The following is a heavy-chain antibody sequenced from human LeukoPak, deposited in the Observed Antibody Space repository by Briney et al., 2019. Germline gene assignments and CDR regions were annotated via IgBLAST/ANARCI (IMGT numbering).Heavy chain of an antibody. Sequence: ASVKVSCKASGYTFTGYYMHWVRQAPGQGLEWMGRIIPIFGTANYAQKFQGRVTITTDESTSTAYMELSSLRSEDTAVYYCARERKTPYDILTGYYLGAFDIWGQGTMVTVSS. CDR3: ARERKTPYDILTGYYLGAFDI. J-gene: IGHJ3*02. V-gene: IGHV1-69*05. CDR1: GYTFTGYY. CDR2: IIPIFGTA. D-gene: IGHD3-9*01.